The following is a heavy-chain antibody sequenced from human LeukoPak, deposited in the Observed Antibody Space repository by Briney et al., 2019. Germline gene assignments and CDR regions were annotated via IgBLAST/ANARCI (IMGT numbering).Heavy chain of an antibody. Sequence: SETLSLTCTVSGGSVSSSSHYWIRIRQSPGKGLEWIGEINHSGSTNYNPSLKSRVTISIDTSKNQFSLKLSSVTAADTAVYYCARGPQVPVANYWGQGTLVTVSS. CDR2: INHSGST. CDR3: ARGPQVPVANY. J-gene: IGHJ4*02. CDR1: GGSVSSSSHY. D-gene: IGHD6-19*01. V-gene: IGHV4-39*07.